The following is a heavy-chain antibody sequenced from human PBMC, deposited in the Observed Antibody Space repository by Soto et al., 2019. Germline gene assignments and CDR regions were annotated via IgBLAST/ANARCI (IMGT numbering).Heavy chain of an antibody. CDR2: IYDDGSR. D-gene: IGHD1-26*01. J-gene: IGHJ4*02. Sequence: PGGSLRLSCAVSGFTVSSNFMSWVRQAPGKGLEWVSVIYDDGSRYYADSVKGRFSISRDTSKNTLYLQMNSLRVEDTAVYYCARDGGAPGGGDYSLDSWGRGTLVTVSS. V-gene: IGHV3-66*01. CDR1: GFTVSSNF. CDR3: ARDGGAPGGGDYSLDS.